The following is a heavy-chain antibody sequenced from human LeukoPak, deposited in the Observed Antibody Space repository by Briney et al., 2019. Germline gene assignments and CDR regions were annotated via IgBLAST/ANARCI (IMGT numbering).Heavy chain of an antibody. CDR1: GGSFSGYY. CDR2: IYYSGST. D-gene: IGHD2-8*01. Sequence: SETLSLTCAVYGGSFSGYYWSWIRQPPGKGLERIGYIYYSGSTNYNPSLKSRVTISVDTSKNQFSLKLSSVTAADTAVYYCASQWAYWGQGTLVTVSS. CDR3: ASQWAY. J-gene: IGHJ4*02. V-gene: IGHV4-59*01.